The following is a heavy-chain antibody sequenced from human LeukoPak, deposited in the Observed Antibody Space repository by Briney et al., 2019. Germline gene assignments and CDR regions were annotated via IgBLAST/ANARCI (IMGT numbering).Heavy chain of an antibody. CDR1: GFTFDDYA. V-gene: IGHV3-43D*03. J-gene: IGHJ5*02. Sequence: GGSLSLSCAASGFTFDDYAMHWVRQAPGKGLEWVSLISWDGGSTYYADSVKGRFTISRDNSKNSLYLQMNSLRAEDTALYYCAKRKYSSGWYDWFDPWGQGTLVTVSS. CDR3: AKRKYSSGWYDWFDP. CDR2: ISWDGGST. D-gene: IGHD6-19*01.